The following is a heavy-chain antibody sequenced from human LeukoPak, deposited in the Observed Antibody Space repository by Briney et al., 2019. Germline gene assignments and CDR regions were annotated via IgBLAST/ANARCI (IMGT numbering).Heavy chain of an antibody. J-gene: IGHJ4*02. V-gene: IGHV4-39*07. D-gene: IGHD6-19*01. Sequence: SETLSLTCTVSGGSISSSSYYWGWIRQPPGKGLEWIGSIYYSGSTYYNPSLKSRVTISVDTSKNQFSLKLSSVTAADTAVYYCARSTYSSGPVDYWGQGTLVTVSS. CDR3: ARSTYSSGPVDY. CDR1: GGSISSSSYY. CDR2: IYYSGST.